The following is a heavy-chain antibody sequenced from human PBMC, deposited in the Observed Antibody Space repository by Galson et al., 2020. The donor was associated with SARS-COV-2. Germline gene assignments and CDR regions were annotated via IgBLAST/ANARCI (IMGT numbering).Heavy chain of an antibody. Sequence: GESLKISCAASGFTFSSYSVNWVRQAPGKGLEWVSYISSSSSTIYYADSVKGRFTISRDNAKNSLYLQINSLRAEDTAVYYCARERAAYYFDYWGQGTLVTVSS. V-gene: IGHV3-48*04. CDR1: GFTFSSYS. CDR3: ARERAAYYFDY. CDR2: ISSSSSTI. J-gene: IGHJ4*02.